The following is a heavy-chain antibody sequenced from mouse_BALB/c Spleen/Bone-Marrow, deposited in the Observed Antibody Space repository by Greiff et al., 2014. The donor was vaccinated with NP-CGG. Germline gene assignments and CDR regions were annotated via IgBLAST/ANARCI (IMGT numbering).Heavy chain of an antibody. J-gene: IGHJ3*01. D-gene: IGHD2-3*01. CDR3: ARDGYYVGFAY. CDR1: GYSFTDYN. Sequence: VQLQQSGPELVKPGASVKVSCKASGYSFTDYNMYWVKQSHGKSLESIGYIDPYNGDTSYNQKFKGRATLTVDKSSNRALMHLNSLTSEDSAVYYCARDGYYVGFAYWGQGTLVTVSA. V-gene: IGHV1S135*01. CDR2: IDPYNGDT.